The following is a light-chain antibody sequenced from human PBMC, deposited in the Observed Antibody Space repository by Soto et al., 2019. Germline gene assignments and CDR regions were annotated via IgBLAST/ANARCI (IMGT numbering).Light chain of an antibody. CDR3: SSFTGRSPPVV. V-gene: IGLV2-14*01. Sequence: QSVLTQPASVSGSPGQSITISCTGTSGDVGLYTYVSWYQQHPGKVPKLMIYEVSDRPSGVSNRFSGSKSGNTASLTISDLQVEDEADYYCSSFTGRSPPVVFGSGTKV. CDR2: EVS. J-gene: IGLJ1*01. CDR1: SGDVGLYTY.